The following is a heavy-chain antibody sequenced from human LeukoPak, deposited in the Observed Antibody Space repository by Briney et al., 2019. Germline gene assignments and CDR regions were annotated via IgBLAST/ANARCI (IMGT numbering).Heavy chain of an antibody. CDR2: IYYTGSP. Sequence: SETLSLTCTVSGDSFSTSNYYWAWIRQTPGKGLEWIGSIYYTGSPYYNPSLKSRVTISVDTSKKQFSLTMSSVTAADTAVYYCARGRLEYVWGSYRYRPDPFDPWGQGTLVTVSS. D-gene: IGHD3-16*02. J-gene: IGHJ5*02. CDR3: ARGRLEYVWGSYRYRPDPFDP. V-gene: IGHV4-39*01. CDR1: GDSFSTSNYY.